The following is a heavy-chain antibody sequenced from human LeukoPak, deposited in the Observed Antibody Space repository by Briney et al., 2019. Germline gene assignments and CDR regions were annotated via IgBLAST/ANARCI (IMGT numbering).Heavy chain of an antibody. CDR2: MNPNSGHT. CDR1: GYTFTTYD. D-gene: IGHD5-18*01. Sequence: ASVKVSCKASGYTFTTYDINWVRQATGQGLEWMGWMNPNSGHTGYAQKFQGRVTMTRNTSISTAYMELSSLRSEDTAVYYCARDNGGTAMAYYSSFYMDVWGKGTTVTISS. J-gene: IGHJ6*03. V-gene: IGHV1-8*01. CDR3: ARDNGGTAMAYYSSFYMDV.